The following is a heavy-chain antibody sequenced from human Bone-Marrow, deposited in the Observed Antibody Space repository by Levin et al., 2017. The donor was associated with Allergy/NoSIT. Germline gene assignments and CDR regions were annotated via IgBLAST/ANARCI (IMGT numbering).Heavy chain of an antibody. V-gene: IGHV7-4-1*01. D-gene: IGHD6-6*01. J-gene: IGHJ4*02. CDR2: INTNTGNP. CDR1: GYTFTSYA. Sequence: ASVKVSCKASGYTFTSYAMNWVRQAPGQGLEWMGWINTNTGNPTYAQGFTGRFVFSLDTSVSTAYLQICSLKAEDTAVYYCARGTSSIAARRAGYYFDYWGQGTLVTVSS. CDR3: ARGTSSIAARRAGYYFDY.